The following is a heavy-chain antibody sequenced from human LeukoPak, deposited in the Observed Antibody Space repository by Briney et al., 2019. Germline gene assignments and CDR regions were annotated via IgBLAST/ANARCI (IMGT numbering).Heavy chain of an antibody. V-gene: IGHV4-34*01. Sequence: SETLSLTCAVYGGSFSNYYWSWIRQPPGKGLEWIGEINHSGSTNYNPSLKSRVTISVDTSKNQFSLNLRSVTAADTAVYYCARDSSWNPSYYYYGMDVWGQGTTVTVSS. CDR2: INHSGST. D-gene: IGHD6-13*01. CDR1: GGSFSNYY. J-gene: IGHJ6*02. CDR3: ARDSSWNPSYYYYGMDV.